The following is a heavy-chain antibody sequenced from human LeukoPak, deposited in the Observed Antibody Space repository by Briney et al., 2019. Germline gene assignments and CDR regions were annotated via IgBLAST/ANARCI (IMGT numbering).Heavy chain of an antibody. CDR1: GFTFSTYN. J-gene: IGHJ4*02. V-gene: IGHV3-21*01. D-gene: IGHD6-13*01. Sequence: KAGGSLRLSCAASGFTFSTYNMNWVRQAPGKGLEWVSSISTGGSYIYYADSVKGRFTISRDNAKNSLYLQMNSLRAEDTAVYYCARELAAAGPMGPFDYWGQGTLVTVSS. CDR3: ARELAAAGPMGPFDY. CDR2: ISTGGSYI.